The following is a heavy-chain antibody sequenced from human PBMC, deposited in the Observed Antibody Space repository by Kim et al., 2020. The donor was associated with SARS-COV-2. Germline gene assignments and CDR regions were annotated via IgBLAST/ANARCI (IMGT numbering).Heavy chain of an antibody. CDR3: AKDGGNSWYDGHYNWFDP. Sequence: GGSLRLSCAASGFTFSSYAMSWVRQAPGKGLEWVSAISGSGGSTYYADSVKGRFTISRDNSKNTLYLQMNSLRAEDTAVYYCAKDGGNSWYDGHYNWFDPWGQGTLVTVSS. V-gene: IGHV3-23*01. J-gene: IGHJ5*02. CDR2: ISGSGGST. D-gene: IGHD6-13*01. CDR1: GFTFSSYA.